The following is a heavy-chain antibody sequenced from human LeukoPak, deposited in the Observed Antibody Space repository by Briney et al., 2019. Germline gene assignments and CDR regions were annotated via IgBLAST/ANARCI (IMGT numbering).Heavy chain of an antibody. CDR3: ARGRRGSKSSYYYYMDV. J-gene: IGHJ6*03. CDR2: INHSGST. V-gene: IGHV4-34*01. Sequence: SETLSLTCAVYGGSFSGYYWSWIRQPPGKGLEWIGEINHSGSTNYNPSLKSRVTISVGTSKNQFSLKLSSVTAADTAVYYCARGRRGSKSSYYYYMDVWGKGTTVTVSS. CDR1: GGSFSGYY. D-gene: IGHD1-14*01.